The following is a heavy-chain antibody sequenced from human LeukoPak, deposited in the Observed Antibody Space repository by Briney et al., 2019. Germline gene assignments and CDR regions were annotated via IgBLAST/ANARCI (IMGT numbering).Heavy chain of an antibody. Sequence: ASVKVSCKASGYTFTGYYMHWVRQAPGQGLEWMGWINPNSGGTNYAQKFQGRVTMTRDTSISTAYMELSRLRSDDTDVYYCARDWSGCGGDCYVWLFDYWGQGTLVTVSS. CDR3: ARDWSGCGGDCYVWLFDY. CDR2: INPNSGGT. V-gene: IGHV1-2*02. D-gene: IGHD2-21*02. CDR1: GYTFTGYY. J-gene: IGHJ4*02.